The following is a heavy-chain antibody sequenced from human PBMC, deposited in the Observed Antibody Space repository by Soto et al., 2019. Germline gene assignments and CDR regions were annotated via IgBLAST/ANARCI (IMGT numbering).Heavy chain of an antibody. Sequence: EVQLLDSGGGLVRPGTSLRLSCAASGFTFSNYGMSWVRQAPGKGLEWVSAISGSGSSTYYADSVKGRFTISRDNSRNTLSLQTNSLRVEDTAIYYCAKNGGSSSTGSYPFDSWGQGTLVTVSS. CDR1: GFTFSNYG. CDR2: ISGSGSST. J-gene: IGHJ4*02. CDR3: AKNGGSSSTGSYPFDS. V-gene: IGHV3-23*01. D-gene: IGHD6-13*01.